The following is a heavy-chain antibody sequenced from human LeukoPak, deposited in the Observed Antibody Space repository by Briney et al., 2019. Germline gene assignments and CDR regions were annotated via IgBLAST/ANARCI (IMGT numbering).Heavy chain of an antibody. J-gene: IGHJ4*02. V-gene: IGHV4-38-2*02. CDR3: ARDPEQQPGGIDY. Sequence: SETLSLTCAVSGYSISSGYYWGWIRQPPGKGLEWIGSIYHSGSTYYNPPLKSRVTISVDTSKNQFSLKLSSVTAADTAVYYCARDPEQQPGGIDYWGQGTLVTVSS. D-gene: IGHD6-13*01. CDR1: GYSISSGYY. CDR2: IYHSGST.